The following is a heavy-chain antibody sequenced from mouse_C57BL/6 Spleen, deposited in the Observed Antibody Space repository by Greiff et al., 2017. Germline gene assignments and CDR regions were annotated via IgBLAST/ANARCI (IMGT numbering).Heavy chain of an antibody. Sequence: EVQGVGSEGGLVQPGSSMKLSCTASGFTFSDYYMAWVRQVPEKGLEWVANINYDGSSTYYLDSLKSRFIISRDNAKNILYLQMSSLKSEDTATYYCAREGIYGNDFDYWGQGTTLTVSS. CDR3: AREGIYGNDFDY. CDR2: INYDGSST. J-gene: IGHJ2*01. CDR1: GFTFSDYY. D-gene: IGHD2-1*01. V-gene: IGHV5-16*01.